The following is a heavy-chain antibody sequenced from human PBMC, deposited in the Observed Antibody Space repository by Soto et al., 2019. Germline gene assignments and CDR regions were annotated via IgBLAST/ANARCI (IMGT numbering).Heavy chain of an antibody. V-gene: IGHV4-31*03. CDR1: GGSISSGGYY. Sequence: SETLSLTCTVSGGSISSGGYYWRWIRQHPGKGLEWIGYIYYSGSTYYNPSLKSRVTISVDTSKNQFSLKLSSVTAADTAVYYCARSPTAAAGTGNWFDPWGQGTLVTVSS. D-gene: IGHD6-13*01. J-gene: IGHJ5*02. CDR2: IYYSGST. CDR3: ARSPTAAAGTGNWFDP.